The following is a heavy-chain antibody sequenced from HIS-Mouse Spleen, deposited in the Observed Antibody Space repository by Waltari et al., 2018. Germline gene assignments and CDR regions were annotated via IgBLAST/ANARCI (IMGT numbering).Heavy chain of an antibody. Sequence: QVQLVQSGAEVKKPGASVKVPCKASGYTFTSYGISRVRPAPGTGPEGMGWISAYNGNTNYAQKLQGRVTMTTDTSTSTAYMELRSLRSDDTAVYYCARDGLKSYDYVWGSYRLDYWGQGTMVTVSS. CDR2: ISAYNGNT. CDR1: GYTFTSYG. V-gene: IGHV1-18*01. J-gene: IGHJ4*02. D-gene: IGHD3-16*02. CDR3: ARDGLKSYDYVWGSYRLDY.